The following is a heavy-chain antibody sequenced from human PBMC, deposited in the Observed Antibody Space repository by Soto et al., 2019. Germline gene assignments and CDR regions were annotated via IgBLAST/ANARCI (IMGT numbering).Heavy chain of an antibody. CDR1: GGSFSSYY. D-gene: IGHD3-22*01. V-gene: IGHV4-59*01. CDR2: IYYSGST. CDR3: ARGNYYDRSGYYDD. J-gene: IGHJ4*02. Sequence: LETLSLTCTVSGGSFSSYYWSWIRQPPGKGLEWIGYIYYSGSTNYNPPLKSRVTISVDTSKNQFSLKLSSVTAADTAVYYCARGNYYDRSGYYDDWGQGTLVTVSS.